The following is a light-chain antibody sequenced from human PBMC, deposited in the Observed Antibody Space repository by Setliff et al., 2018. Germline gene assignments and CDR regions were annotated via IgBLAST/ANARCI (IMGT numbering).Light chain of an antibody. CDR2: DVN. J-gene: IGLJ3*02. Sequence: QSVLTQPASVSGSPGQSITISCTGTSSDVGGYNYVSWYQQYPGKAPKLMIFDVNKWPSGVSSRFSGSKSGNTASLTISGLQAEDEGDYYCSSYISSITLVFGGGTKVTVL. V-gene: IGLV2-14*01. CDR3: SSYISSITLV. CDR1: SSDVGGYNY.